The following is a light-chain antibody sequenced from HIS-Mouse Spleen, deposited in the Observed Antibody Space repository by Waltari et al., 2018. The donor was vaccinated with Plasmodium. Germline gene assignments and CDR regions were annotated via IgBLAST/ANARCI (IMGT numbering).Light chain of an antibody. CDR3: CSYAGSSTRWV. CDR1: SSDVGSYNL. J-gene: IGLJ3*02. Sequence: QSALTQPASVSGSPGQSIPISCTGTSSDVGSYNLVSWYQQHPGKAPKLMIYEGSKRPSGVSNRFSGSKSGNTASLTISGLQAEDEADYYCCSYAGSSTRWVFGGGTKLTVL. CDR2: EGS. V-gene: IGLV2-23*01.